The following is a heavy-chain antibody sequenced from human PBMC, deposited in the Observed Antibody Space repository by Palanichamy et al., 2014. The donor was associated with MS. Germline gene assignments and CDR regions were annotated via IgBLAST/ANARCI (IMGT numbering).Heavy chain of an antibody. J-gene: IGHJ4*02. CDR1: GGPLSGSY. CDR3: ARGPHFNWAFDY. CDR2: INHGGST. V-gene: IGHV4-34*01. Sequence: QVQLQXRGAVMLKPSETLSLTCTVHGGPLSGSYWSWIRQPPGKALEWIGEINHGGSTMYNPSLQSRVTASVETSMKQFSLNLSSVTAADTAVYYCARGPHFNWAFDYWGQGTLVTVSS. D-gene: IGHD3-9*01.